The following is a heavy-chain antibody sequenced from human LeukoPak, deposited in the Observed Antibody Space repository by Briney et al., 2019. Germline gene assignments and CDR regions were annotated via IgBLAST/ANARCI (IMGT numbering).Heavy chain of an antibody. CDR3: VSFYETY. V-gene: IGHV3-74*01. Sequence: GRSLRLSCAASGNYWMHWVRQAPGKGLVWVSHINSDGRWTSYADSVKGRFTISKDNAKNTVYLQMNSLRAEDTAVYYCVSFYETYWGRGTLVTVSS. J-gene: IGHJ4*02. CDR2: INSDGRWT. D-gene: IGHD2/OR15-2a*01. CDR1: GNYW.